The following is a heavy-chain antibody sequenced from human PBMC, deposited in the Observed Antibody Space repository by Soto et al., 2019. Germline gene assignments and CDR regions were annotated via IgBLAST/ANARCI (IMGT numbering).Heavy chain of an antibody. V-gene: IGHV3-30-3*01. CDR3: ARSLFVVVVAANY. CDR1: GFTFSSYA. J-gene: IGHJ4*02. CDR2: ISYDGSNK. Sequence: GSLRLSCAASGFTFSSYAMHWVRQAPGKGLEWVAVISYDGSNKYYADSVKGRFTISRDNSKNTLYLQMNSLRAEDTAVYYCARSLFVVVVAANYWGQGTLVTVSS. D-gene: IGHD2-15*01.